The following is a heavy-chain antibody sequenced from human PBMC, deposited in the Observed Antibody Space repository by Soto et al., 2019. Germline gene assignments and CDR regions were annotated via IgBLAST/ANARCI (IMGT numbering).Heavy chain of an antibody. D-gene: IGHD6-13*01. V-gene: IGHV3-30-3*01. J-gene: IGHJ4*02. CDR1: GFTFSSYA. CDR3: ARESHPHSSSNPNEVDY. Sequence: GGSLRLSCAASGFTFSSYAMHWVRQAPGKGLEWVAVISYDGSNKYYADSVKGRFTISRDNSKNTLYLQMNSLRAEDTAVYYCARESHPHSSSNPNEVDYWGQGTLVTVSS. CDR2: ISYDGSNK.